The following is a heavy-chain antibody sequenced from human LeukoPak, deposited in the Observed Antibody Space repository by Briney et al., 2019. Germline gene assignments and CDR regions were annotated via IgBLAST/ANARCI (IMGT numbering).Heavy chain of an antibody. CDR2: IEPHGGTT. J-gene: IGHJ4*02. D-gene: IGHD4-17*01. Sequence: GASVKVSCKASGYTFSIYSVHWVRQAPGQGLEWVGTIEPHGGTTSFAQKFQGRVTLTRDMSTNTVSMELRSLRYEDTAVYFCAREGAYREYTGDTWRYFFDFWGQGTLVTVSS. CDR1: GYTFSIYS. V-gene: IGHV1-46*01. CDR3: AREGAYREYTGDTWRYFFDF.